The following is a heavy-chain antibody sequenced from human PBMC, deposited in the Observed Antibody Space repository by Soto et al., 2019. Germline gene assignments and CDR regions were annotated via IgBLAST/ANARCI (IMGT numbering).Heavy chain of an antibody. V-gene: IGHV3-30-3*01. CDR3: ARDSWGFDY. CDR2: ISYDGSNK. CDR1: GFTFSSYA. Sequence: QVQLVESGGGVVQPGRSLRLSCAASGFTFSSYAMHWVRQAPGKGLEWVAVISYDGSNKYYADSVKGRFTISRDNSKNPLYLQMNSLRAEDTAVYYCARDSWGFDYWGQGTLVTVSS. D-gene: IGHD6-13*01. J-gene: IGHJ4*02.